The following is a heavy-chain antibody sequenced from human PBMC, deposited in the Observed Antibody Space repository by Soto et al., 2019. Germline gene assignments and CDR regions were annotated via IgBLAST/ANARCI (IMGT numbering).Heavy chain of an antibody. CDR2: ISYDGSNK. CDR3: AKEPDSSRALYYGIDV. CDR1: GFTFSSDG. D-gene: IGHD6-13*01. J-gene: IGHJ6*02. V-gene: IGHV3-30*18. Sequence: QVQLVESGGGVVQPGRSLRLYCAASGFTFSSDGMHWVRQAPGKGLEWVAVISYDGSNKYYADSVKGRFTISRDNSKNTLNLQRNSRRAEDTAVYYCAKEPDSSRALYYGIDVLGQGTTVTVCS.